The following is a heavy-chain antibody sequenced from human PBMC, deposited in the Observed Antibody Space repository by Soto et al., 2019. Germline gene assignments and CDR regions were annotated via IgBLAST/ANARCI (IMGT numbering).Heavy chain of an antibody. CDR3: ARERWFGVPPYQWRLSGMDV. CDR1: GFTFSSYA. J-gene: IGHJ6*02. V-gene: IGHV3-30-3*01. CDR2: ISYDGSNK. D-gene: IGHD3-10*01. Sequence: QVQLVESGGGVVQPGRSLRLSCAASGFTFSSYAMHWVRQAPGKGLEWVAVISYDGSNKYYADSVKGRFTISRGNSKNTLYLQMNSLRAEDTAVYYCARERWFGVPPYQWRLSGMDVWGQGTTVTVSS.